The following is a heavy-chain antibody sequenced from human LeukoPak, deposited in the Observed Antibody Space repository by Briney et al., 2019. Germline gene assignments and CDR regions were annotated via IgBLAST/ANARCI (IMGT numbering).Heavy chain of an antibody. V-gene: IGHV3-74*03. CDR2: IKGDGSST. Sequence: PGGSLRLSCTASGFTFSNYWMHWVRQAPGKGLVWVSRIKGDGSSTMYADSVKGRFTISRDNAKNTLYLQMKSLRAEDTAVYYCAKSDWFDPWGQGTLVTVSS. J-gene: IGHJ5*02. CDR3: AKSDWFDP. CDR1: GFTFSNYW.